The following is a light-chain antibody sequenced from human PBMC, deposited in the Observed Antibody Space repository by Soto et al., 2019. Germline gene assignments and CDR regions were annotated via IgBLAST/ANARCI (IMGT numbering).Light chain of an antibody. Sequence: DIQLTQSPSFLSASVGDRVTITCRASQGISSYLAWYQQKPGKAPKLLIYAAYTLQSWVPSRLSGSGSGKEFNLTISSLQPEDFATYYCQQLNSYPRISFGQGTRLEIK. CDR1: QGISSY. CDR3: QQLNSYPRIS. J-gene: IGKJ5*01. V-gene: IGKV1-9*01. CDR2: AAY.